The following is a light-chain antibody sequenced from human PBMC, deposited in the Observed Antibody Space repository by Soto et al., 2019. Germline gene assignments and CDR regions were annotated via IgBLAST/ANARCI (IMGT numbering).Light chain of an antibody. CDR3: QQYNNWWWT. CDR1: QSVSSN. V-gene: IGKV3-15*01. J-gene: IGKJ1*01. CDR2: GAS. Sequence: EIVMTQSPATLSVSPGARATLSCRASQSVSSNLAWYQQKPGQAPRLLIYGASTRATGIPARFSGSGSGTEFTLTISSLQSEDFGVYYCQQYNNWWWTFGQGTKVVIK.